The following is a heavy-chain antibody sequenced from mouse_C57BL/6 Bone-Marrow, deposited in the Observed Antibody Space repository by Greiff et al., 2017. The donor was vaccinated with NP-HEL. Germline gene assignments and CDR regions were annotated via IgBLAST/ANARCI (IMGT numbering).Heavy chain of an antibody. CDR1: GYSFTSYY. D-gene: IGHD1-1*01. J-gene: IGHJ1*03. CDR3: ARGGYYGSSYRYFDV. Sequence: QVQLKQSGPELVKPGASVKISCKASGYSFTSYYIHWVKQRPGQGLEWSGWIYPGSGNTKYNEKFKGKATLPADTSSSTAYMQLSSLTSEDSAVYYCARGGYYGSSYRYFDVWGTGTTVTVSS. CDR2: IYPGSGNT. V-gene: IGHV1-66*01.